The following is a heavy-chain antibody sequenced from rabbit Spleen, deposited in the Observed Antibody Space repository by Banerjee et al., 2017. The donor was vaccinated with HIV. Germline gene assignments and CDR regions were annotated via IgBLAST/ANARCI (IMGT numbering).Heavy chain of an antibody. CDR1: GFDLSSYYY. V-gene: IGHV1S40*01. CDR3: ASHPTDGWGGWYFNL. Sequence: QSLEESGGDLVKPGASLTLTCTASGFDLSSYYYMCWVRQAPGKGLEWIAYIYPDYGSIDYASWLNGRFTISLDKAQNTVFLQMTSLTAADTATYFCASHPTDGWGGWYFNLWGQGTLVTVS. J-gene: IGHJ4*01. CDR2: IYPDYGSI. D-gene: IGHD4-1*01.